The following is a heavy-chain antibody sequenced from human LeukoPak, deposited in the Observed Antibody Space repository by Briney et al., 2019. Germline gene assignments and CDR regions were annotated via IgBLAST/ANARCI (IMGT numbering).Heavy chain of an antibody. Sequence: GSLSLSYAASGFTFSSYEMNWVRPAPGKGLEWVSYISSSGSIIYYADSVKGRFTISRDNAKNSLYLQMNSLRAEDTAVYYCARYRFDWLQNYFDYWGQGTLVTVSS. CDR1: GFTFSSYE. CDR3: ARYRFDWLQNYFDY. CDR2: ISSSGSII. V-gene: IGHV3-48*03. D-gene: IGHD3-9*01. J-gene: IGHJ4*02.